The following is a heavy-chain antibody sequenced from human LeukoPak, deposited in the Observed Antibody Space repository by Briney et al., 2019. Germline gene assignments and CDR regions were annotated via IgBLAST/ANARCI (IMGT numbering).Heavy chain of an antibody. CDR3: ARGGGAAAGTLDY. Sequence: ASVNVSCKASGYTFTGYYMHWVRQAPGQGLEWMGWINPNSGGTNYAQKFQGRVTMTRDTSISTAYMELSRLRSDDTAVYYCARGGGAAAGTLDYWGQRPLVTVSS. CDR1: GYTFTGYY. CDR2: INPNSGGT. V-gene: IGHV1-2*02. D-gene: IGHD6-13*01. J-gene: IGHJ4*02.